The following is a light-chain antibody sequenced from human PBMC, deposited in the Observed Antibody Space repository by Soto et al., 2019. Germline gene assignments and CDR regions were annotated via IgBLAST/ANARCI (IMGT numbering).Light chain of an antibody. CDR2: GTS. CDR3: HQYAGSPWT. V-gene: IGKV3-20*01. CDR1: QSISSNY. J-gene: IGKJ1*01. Sequence: PGERATLSCRASQSISSNYLNWYQQKPGQAPRLLIYGTSTRTTGIPDRFSGRGSGTDFTLTISRLEPEDFAVYYCHQYAGSPWTFGQGTKVEIK.